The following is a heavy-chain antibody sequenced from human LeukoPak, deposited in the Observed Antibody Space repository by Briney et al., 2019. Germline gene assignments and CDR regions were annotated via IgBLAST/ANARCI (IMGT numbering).Heavy chain of an antibody. J-gene: IGHJ4*02. CDR1: GFTFSSYA. V-gene: IGHV3-23*01. D-gene: IGHD3-22*01. Sequence: GVSLRLSCAASGFTFSSYALSWVRQAPGMGLEWVSTLCHSGGNTDYADPVRGRFTISSDNSKNTLYLQINSLRAEDTAVYYCEKVTDSNTYYCRYYFDYWGQGTLVTVSS. CDR2: LCHSGGNT. CDR3: EKVTDSNTYYCRYYFDY.